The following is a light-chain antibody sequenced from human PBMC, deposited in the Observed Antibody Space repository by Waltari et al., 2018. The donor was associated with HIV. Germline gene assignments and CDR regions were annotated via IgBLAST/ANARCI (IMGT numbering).Light chain of an antibody. Sequence: IQMTQSPSSLSASVGDRLTINCQATQNVKTNVNWFLQKSGRAPEILISGASTLEAGVPDRFSGRGSSTHFSLIIRDLQPADTGTYYCRQYDNLPYTFGQGT. CDR1: QNVKTN. CDR2: GAS. V-gene: IGKV1-33*01. J-gene: IGKJ2*01. CDR3: RQYDNLPYT.